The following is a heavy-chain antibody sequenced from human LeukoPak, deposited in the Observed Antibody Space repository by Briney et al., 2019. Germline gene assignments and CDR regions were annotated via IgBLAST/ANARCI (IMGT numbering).Heavy chain of an antibody. CDR2: IYSGGST. D-gene: IGHD3/OR15-3a*01. CDR1: GVTVGNNY. V-gene: IGHV3-53*05. CDR3: AKDFGTSGFDY. J-gene: IGHJ4*02. Sequence: GGSLRLSCAASGVTVGNNYMNWVRQAPGKGLEWVSLIYSGGSTHYADSVKGRFTISRDNSKNTLYLQMNSLRAEDTAVYYCAKDFGTSGFDYWGQGTLVTVSS.